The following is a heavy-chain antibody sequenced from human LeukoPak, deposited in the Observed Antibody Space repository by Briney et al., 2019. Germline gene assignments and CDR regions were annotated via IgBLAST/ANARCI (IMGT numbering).Heavy chain of an antibody. J-gene: IGHJ5*02. Sequence: PGGSLSLSCAASGFTFDDYAMHWVRQAPGKGLEWVSGISWNSGSIGYADSVKGRFTISRDNAKNSLYLQMNSLRAEDTALYYCAKDIVPYYGSGSYSTFDPWGQGTLVTVSS. CDR2: ISWNSGSI. CDR1: GFTFDDYA. CDR3: AKDIVPYYGSGSYSTFDP. D-gene: IGHD3-10*01. V-gene: IGHV3-9*01.